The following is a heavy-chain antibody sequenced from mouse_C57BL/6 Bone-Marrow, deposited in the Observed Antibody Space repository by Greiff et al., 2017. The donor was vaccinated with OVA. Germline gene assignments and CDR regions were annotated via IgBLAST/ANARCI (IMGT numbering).Heavy chain of an antibody. D-gene: IGHD2-4*01. CDR3: ARPYYDYDGYYAMDY. Sequence: EVQVVESGGGLVQPGGSLKLSCAASGIDFSRYWMSWVRRAPGKGLEWIGEINPDSSTINYAPSLKDKFIISRDNAKNTLYLQMSKVRSEDTALYYCARPYYDYDGYYAMDYWGQGTSVTVSS. CDR2: INPDSSTI. J-gene: IGHJ4*01. V-gene: IGHV4-1*01. CDR1: GIDFSRYW.